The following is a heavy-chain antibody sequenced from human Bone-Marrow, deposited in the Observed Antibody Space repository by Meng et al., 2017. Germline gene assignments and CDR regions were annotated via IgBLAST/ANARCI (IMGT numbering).Heavy chain of an antibody. CDR1: GGSISSYY. D-gene: IGHD5-18*01. CDR2: IYYSGST. CDR3: SRAEVDTAMVYSFDY. J-gene: IGHJ4*02. V-gene: IGHV4-59*01. Sequence: SETLSLTCTVSGGSISSYYWSWIRQPPGNGLEWIGYIYYSGSTNYHPSLKSRVTISVDTSKNQFSLKLSSVTAADTAVYYCSRAEVDTAMVYSFDYWGQGTLVTVSS.